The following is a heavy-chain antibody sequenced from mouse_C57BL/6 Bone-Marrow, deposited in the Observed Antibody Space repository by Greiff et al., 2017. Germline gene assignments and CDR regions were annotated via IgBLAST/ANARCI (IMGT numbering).Heavy chain of an antibody. V-gene: IGHV14-4*01. CDR1: GFNIKDDY. CDR3: TTPLTNWAFAY. D-gene: IGHD4-1*01. Sequence: EVQLQQSGAELVRPGASVKLSCTASGFNIKDDYMHRVKQRPEQGLEWIGWIDPENGDTEYASKFQGKATITADTSSNTAYLQLSSLTSEDTAVYYCTTPLTNWAFAYWGQGTLVTVSA. J-gene: IGHJ3*01. CDR2: IDPENGDT.